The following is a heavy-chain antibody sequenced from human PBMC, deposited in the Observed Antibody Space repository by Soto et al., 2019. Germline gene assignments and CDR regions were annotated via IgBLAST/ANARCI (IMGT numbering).Heavy chain of an antibody. CDR2: ITTSGDRS. J-gene: IGHJ4*02. V-gene: IGHV3-23*01. CDR1: GFNFSSYA. D-gene: IGHD3-22*01. CDR3: ARGLEAGYYFAY. Sequence: EVQLLESGGRLIQPGGSLRLSCAASGFNFSSYAMSWIRQAPGKGPEWVAGITTSGDRSGYADSVKGRFTVSRENSQNTMYLQLNSLRGDDTAIYYCARGLEAGYYFAYWGQGTLVTVSS.